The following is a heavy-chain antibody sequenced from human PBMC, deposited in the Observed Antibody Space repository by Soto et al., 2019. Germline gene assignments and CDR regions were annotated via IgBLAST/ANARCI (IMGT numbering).Heavy chain of an antibody. CDR2: ISPGDSDT. CDR3: ARHATYYDILSGYYFDY. Sequence: GESLKISCKGSGYNFAGYRIGCVRQVPGKCLEWMGIISPGDSDTKYSQSFQGQVTISADKSISTAYLQWNSLKASDTAMYYCARHATYYDILSGYYFDYWGHGTLVTVSS. D-gene: IGHD3-9*01. V-gene: IGHV5-51*01. J-gene: IGHJ4*01. CDR1: GYNFAGYR.